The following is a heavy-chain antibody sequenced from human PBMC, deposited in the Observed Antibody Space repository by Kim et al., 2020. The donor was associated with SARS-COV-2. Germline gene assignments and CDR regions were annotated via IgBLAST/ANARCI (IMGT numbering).Heavy chain of an antibody. D-gene: IGHD3-16*02. Sequence: GGSLRLSCAASGFTFSSYSMNWVRQAPGKGLEWVSSISGRRSNTYHADSVKGRFTISRDNAKSSLYLKMNGLRAEDTAVYYCARQVMITFGGVIDQGFDYWGQGTLVTVSS. CDR3: ARQVMITFGGVIDQGFDY. J-gene: IGHJ4*02. CDR2: ISGRRSNT. CDR1: GFTFSSYS. V-gene: IGHV3-21*01.